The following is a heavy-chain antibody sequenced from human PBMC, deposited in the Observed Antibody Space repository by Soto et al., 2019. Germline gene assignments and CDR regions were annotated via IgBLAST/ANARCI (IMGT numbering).Heavy chain of an antibody. CDR3: ARTYYYDSSGYWGYFDY. J-gene: IGHJ4*02. CDR2: IYYSGTT. CDR1: GGSVSSGTYQ. Sequence: SETLSLTCSVSGGSVSSGTYQWSWIRQHPGKGLEWIGSIYYSGTTYYNPSIKSRLTISLDTSKNQFSLELTSVTAADTAVYYCARTYYYDSSGYWGYFDYWGQGALVT. D-gene: IGHD3-22*01. V-gene: IGHV4-31*03.